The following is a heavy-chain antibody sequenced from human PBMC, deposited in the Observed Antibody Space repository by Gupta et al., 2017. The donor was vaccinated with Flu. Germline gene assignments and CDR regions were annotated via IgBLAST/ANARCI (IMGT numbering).Heavy chain of an antibody. CDR1: GGTFSSYA. J-gene: IGHJ6*02. D-gene: IGHD1-1*01. Sequence: QVQLVQSGAEVKKPGSSVKVSCKASGGTFSSYAISWVRQAPGQGLEWMGGIIPIFGTANYAQKFQGRVTITADESTSTAYMELSSLRSEDTAVYYCARPQLERRSYYYYGMDVWGQGTTVTVSS. CDR3: ARPQLERRSYYYYGMDV. CDR2: IIPIFGTA. V-gene: IGHV1-69*01.